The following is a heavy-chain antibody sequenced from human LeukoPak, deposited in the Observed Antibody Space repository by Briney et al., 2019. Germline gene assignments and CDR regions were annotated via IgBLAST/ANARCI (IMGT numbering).Heavy chain of an antibody. D-gene: IGHD3-22*01. J-gene: IGHJ3*02. CDR3: ARRGYYDSSGDRAFDI. CDR2: IYPGDSDT. Sequence: GESLMISCKGSGYSLTSYWIGWVRQMPGKGLEWMGIIYPGDSDTRYSPSFQGQVTISADKSISTAYLQWSSLKASDTAMYYCARRGYYDSSGDRAFDIWGQGTMVTVSS. CDR1: GYSLTSYW. V-gene: IGHV5-51*01.